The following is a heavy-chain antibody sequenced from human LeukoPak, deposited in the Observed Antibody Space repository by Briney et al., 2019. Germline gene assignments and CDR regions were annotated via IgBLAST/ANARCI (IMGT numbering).Heavy chain of an antibody. Sequence: GGSLRLSCAASGFTFSSYGMHWVRQAPGKGLEWVAFIRYDGSNKYYADSVKGRLTISRDNSKNTLYLQMNSLRAEDTAVYYCAKDSGGYSYGLAFDYWGQGTLVTVSS. CDR2: IRYDGSNK. CDR3: AKDSGGYSYGLAFDY. CDR1: GFTFSSYG. J-gene: IGHJ4*02. V-gene: IGHV3-30*02. D-gene: IGHD5-18*01.